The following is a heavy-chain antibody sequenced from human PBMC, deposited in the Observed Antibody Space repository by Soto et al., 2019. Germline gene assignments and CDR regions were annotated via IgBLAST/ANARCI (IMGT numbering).Heavy chain of an antibody. D-gene: IGHD1-26*01. CDR3: AAVGTTQTWDAFDI. CDR2: IVVGSGNT. CDR1: GFTFTSSA. V-gene: IGHV1-58*01. J-gene: IGHJ3*02. Sequence: SVKVSCKASGFTFTSSAVQWVRHARGQRLEWIGWIVVGSGNTNYAQKFQERVTITRDMSTSTAYMELSSLRSEDTAVYYCAAVGTTQTWDAFDIWGQGTMVTVSS.